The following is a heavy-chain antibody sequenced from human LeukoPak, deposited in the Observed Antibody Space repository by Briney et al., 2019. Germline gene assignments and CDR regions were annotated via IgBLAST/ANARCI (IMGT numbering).Heavy chain of an antibody. D-gene: IGHD2-2*02. CDR2: INYSGST. J-gene: IGHJ6*03. CDR3: ARARRVYCSSTSCYTRYYYYYMDV. V-gene: IGHV4-39*07. Sequence: SQTLSLTCTVSGGSISSRSFYWGWIRQPPGKGLEWVGIINYSGSTYYNPSLESRVTISVDTSKNQFSLKLSSVTAADTAVYYCARARRVYCSSTSCYTRYYYYYMDVWGKGTTVTVSS. CDR1: GGSISSRSFY.